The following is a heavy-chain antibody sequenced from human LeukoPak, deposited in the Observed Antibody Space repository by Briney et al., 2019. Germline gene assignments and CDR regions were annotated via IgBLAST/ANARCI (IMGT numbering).Heavy chain of an antibody. J-gene: IGHJ4*02. CDR2: IYSGGST. Sequence: PGGSLILSCAASGFTVSSNYMSWVRQAPGKGLEWVSVIYSGGSTYYADSVKGRFTISRDNSKNTLYLQMNSLRAEDTAVYYCARDYVGVAGTFDYWGQGTLVTVSS. D-gene: IGHD6-19*01. CDR3: ARDYVGVAGTFDY. CDR1: GFTVSSNY. V-gene: IGHV3-53*01.